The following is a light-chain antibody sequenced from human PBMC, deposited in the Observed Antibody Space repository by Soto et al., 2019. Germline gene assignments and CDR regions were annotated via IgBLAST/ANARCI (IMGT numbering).Light chain of an antibody. Sequence: DIQMTQSPSTLSASVVDRVTITFRASQSISIWLAWYQQKPGTAPKVLIYHASNLQSGVPSRFSGTESGTEFTLTISSLRPDDFATYYCQQYNDYSAWTFGQGTKVDIK. CDR3: QQYNDYSAWT. CDR2: HAS. J-gene: IGKJ1*01. V-gene: IGKV1-5*01. CDR1: QSISIW.